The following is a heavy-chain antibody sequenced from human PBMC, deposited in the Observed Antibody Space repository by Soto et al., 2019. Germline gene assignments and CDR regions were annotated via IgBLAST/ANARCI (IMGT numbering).Heavy chain of an antibody. CDR2: IYYTGST. D-gene: IGHD6-6*01. V-gene: IGHV4-59*01. CDR3: ARGSPMSSSFPLDF. CDR1: GGSIRPYY. J-gene: IGHJ4*02. Sequence: QGQLQESGPGLVTPSETLSPTCTVSGGSIRPYYWSWIRQPPGKGLEWIGYIYYTGSTNYNSSLKSRVTMSLDTSKDQFSLKLNSVTAADTALYCCARGSPMSSSFPLDFWGQGTLVAVSS.